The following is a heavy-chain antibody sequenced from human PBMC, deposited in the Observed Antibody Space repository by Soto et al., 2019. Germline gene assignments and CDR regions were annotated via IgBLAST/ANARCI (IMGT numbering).Heavy chain of an antibody. V-gene: IGHV1-18*01. Sequence: QVQLVQSGAEVKKPGASVKVSCKASGYTFTSYGISWVRQAPGQGLEWMGWISAYNGNTNYAQKIQGRVTMTTDTSTSTAYMELRSLRSDDTAVYYCARAEGYCSSTSCYARNYYYYYMDVWGKGTTVTVSS. CDR2: ISAYNGNT. D-gene: IGHD2-2*01. CDR1: GYTFTSYG. CDR3: ARAEGYCSSTSCYARNYYYYYMDV. J-gene: IGHJ6*03.